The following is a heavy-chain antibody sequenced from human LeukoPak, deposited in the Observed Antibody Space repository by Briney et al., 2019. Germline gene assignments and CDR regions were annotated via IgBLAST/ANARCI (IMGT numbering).Heavy chain of an antibody. Sequence: GGSLRLSCAASGFTFSRYGMHWVRQAPGRGLEWLALISYDGNNNYYADSVKGRFTISRDNSKNTLYLQMNSLRAEDTAVYFCAKDQRGDILTGSPFDYWGQGTLVTVSS. V-gene: IGHV3-30*18. CDR3: AKDQRGDILTGSPFDY. J-gene: IGHJ4*02. CDR2: ISYDGNNN. CDR1: GFTFSRYG. D-gene: IGHD3-9*01.